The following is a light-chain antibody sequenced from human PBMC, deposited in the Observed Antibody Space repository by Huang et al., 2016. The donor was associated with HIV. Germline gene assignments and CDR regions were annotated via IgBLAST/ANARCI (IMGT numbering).Light chain of an antibody. CDR1: QSVISY. J-gene: IGKJ5*01. Sequence: EIVLTHPPATLSLSPGERATLSCRASQSVISYFAWYQQKPGQAPRRLSYDASNRATGIPARFSGSGSWTDFTLTISSLEPGDFAVYYCQQRSNWFITFGQGTRLEIK. CDR2: DAS. CDR3: QQRSNWFIT. V-gene: IGKV3-11*01.